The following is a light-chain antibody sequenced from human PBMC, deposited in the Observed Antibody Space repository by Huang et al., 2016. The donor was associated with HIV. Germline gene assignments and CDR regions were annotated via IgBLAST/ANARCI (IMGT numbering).Light chain of an antibody. J-gene: IGKJ1*01. Sequence: EIVMTQSPATLSVSPGERATLSGRASQSVSSNLAWYQQKPGQAPRLLIYAASTRATGIPARFSGSGSGTEFTLTISSLQSEEFAVYYCQQYNNWPRTFGQGTKVEIK. CDR2: AAS. CDR3: QQYNNWPRT. CDR1: QSVSSN. V-gene: IGKV3-15*01.